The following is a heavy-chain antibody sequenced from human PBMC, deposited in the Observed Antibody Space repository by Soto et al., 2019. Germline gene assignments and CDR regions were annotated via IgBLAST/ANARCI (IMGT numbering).Heavy chain of an antibody. D-gene: IGHD3-3*01. Sequence: SETLSLTCAVYGGSFSGYYWSWIRQPLGKGLEWIGEINHSGSTNYNPSLKSRVTISVDTSKNQFSLKLSSVTAADTAVYYCARERRYDFWSGYGREWFYPWGQGTLVTVSS. J-gene: IGHJ5*02. CDR2: INHSGST. CDR1: GGSFSGYY. CDR3: ARERRYDFWSGYGREWFYP. V-gene: IGHV4-34*01.